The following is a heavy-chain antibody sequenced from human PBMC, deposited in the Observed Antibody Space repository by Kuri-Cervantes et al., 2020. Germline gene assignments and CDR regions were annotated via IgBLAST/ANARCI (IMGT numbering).Heavy chain of an antibody. CDR1: GFTFSSYG. CDR3: AKDYSEDYGSGAYYYYYGMDV. CDR2: ISYDGSNK. V-gene: IGHV3-30*18. J-gene: IGHJ6*02. D-gene: IGHD3-10*01. Sequence: GGSLRLSCAASGFTFSSYGMHWVRQAPGKGLEWVAAISYDGSNKYYADSVKGRFTISRDNSKNTLYLQMNSLRAEDTAVYYCAKDYSEDYGSGAYYYYYGMDVWGQGTTVTVSS.